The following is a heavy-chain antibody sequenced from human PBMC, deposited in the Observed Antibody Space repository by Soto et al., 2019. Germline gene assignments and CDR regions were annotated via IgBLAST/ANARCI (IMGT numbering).Heavy chain of an antibody. Sequence: SETLSLPCTVSGGSISSGDYYWSWIRQPPGKGLEWFGYIYYSGSTHYNPSLKSRVTISIDTSKSQFSLKLSSVTAADTAVYYCARGSGGNSDFHYWGQGALVTVSS. J-gene: IGHJ4*02. D-gene: IGHD2-21*02. CDR1: GGSISSGDYY. CDR2: IYYSGST. V-gene: IGHV4-30-4*01. CDR3: ARGSGGNSDFHY.